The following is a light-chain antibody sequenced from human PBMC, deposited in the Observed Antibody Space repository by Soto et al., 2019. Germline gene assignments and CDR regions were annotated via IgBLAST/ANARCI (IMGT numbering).Light chain of an antibody. CDR2: DTS. Sequence: EIVLTQSPGTLSLSPGERATLSCRASQSVSSSYLVWYQQKPGQAPRLLIYDTSSRATGIPDRFSGSGSVTDFTLTISRLEPEDFAVYYCQQYAGSPWTFGQGTKVEIK. J-gene: IGKJ1*01. V-gene: IGKV3-20*01. CDR1: QSVSSSY. CDR3: QQYAGSPWT.